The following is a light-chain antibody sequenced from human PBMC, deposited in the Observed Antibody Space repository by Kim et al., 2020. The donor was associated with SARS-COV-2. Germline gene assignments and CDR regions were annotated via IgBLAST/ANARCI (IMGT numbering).Light chain of an antibody. CDR3: QQYYNWPPLT. CDR2: GAS. V-gene: IGKV3-15*01. J-gene: IGKJ4*01. Sequence: SPGERATRSCRASQSVSSNLAWYLQKPGQAPRLLIYGASTRATGIPARFSGSGSGTEFTLTISSLQSEDFAVYYCQQYYNWPPLTFGGGTKVDIK. CDR1: QSVSSN.